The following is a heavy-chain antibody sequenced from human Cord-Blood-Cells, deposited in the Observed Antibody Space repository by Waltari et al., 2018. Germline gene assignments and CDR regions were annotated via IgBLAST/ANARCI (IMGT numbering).Heavy chain of an antibody. CDR3: ARGVVTYFDY. Sequence: QVQLVESGGGVVQPGRSLRLSCAASGFTFSSYGMSWVRQAPGKGLEWVAVIWYDGSNKYYADSVKGRFTISRDNSKNTLYLQMNSLRAEDTAVYYCARGVVTYFDYWGQGTLVTVSS. CDR1: GFTFSSYG. V-gene: IGHV3-33*01. CDR2: IWYDGSNK. J-gene: IGHJ4*02. D-gene: IGHD4-4*01.